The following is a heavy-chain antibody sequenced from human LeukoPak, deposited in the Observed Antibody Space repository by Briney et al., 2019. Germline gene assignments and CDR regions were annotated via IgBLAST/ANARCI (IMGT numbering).Heavy chain of an antibody. D-gene: IGHD6-19*01. CDR1: GYTFNSYG. V-gene: IGHV1-18*01. J-gene: IGHJ4*02. CDR2: ISGYNGNT. CDR3: ARAYSRAIANSGRYGFDY. Sequence: ASVKVSCKASGYTFNSYGISWVRHAPGQGLEWMVWISGYNGNTNYAQKVQGRVTMTTDTSTSTAYMELRSLRSDGTAVYYFARAYSRAIANSGRYGFDYLGQRSLVTVSS.